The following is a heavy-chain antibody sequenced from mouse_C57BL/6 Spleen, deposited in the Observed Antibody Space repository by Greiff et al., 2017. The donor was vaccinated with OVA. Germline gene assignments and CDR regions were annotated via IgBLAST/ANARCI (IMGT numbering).Heavy chain of an antibody. V-gene: IGHV1-9*01. CDR2: ILPGSGST. D-gene: IGHD1-1*01. Sequence: ESGAELMKPGASVKLSCKATGYTFTGYWIEWVKQRPGHGLEWIGEILPGSGSTNYNEKFKGKATFTADTSSNTAYMQLSSLTTEDSAIYDCVRGFPYYYGSGTHWYFDVWGTGTTVTVSS. CDR1: GYTFTGYW. J-gene: IGHJ1*03. CDR3: VRGFPYYYGSGTHWYFDV.